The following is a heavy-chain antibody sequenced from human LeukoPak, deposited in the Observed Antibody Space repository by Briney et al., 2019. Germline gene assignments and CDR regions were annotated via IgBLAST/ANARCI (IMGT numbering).Heavy chain of an antibody. D-gene: IGHD6-13*01. CDR3: ARQVRARYSSSWYAFDP. J-gene: IGHJ5*02. CDR2: IYPGGSDT. Sequence: AGESLKISCKGSGYSFTSYWIGWVRQMPGKGLEWMGIIYPGGSDTRYSPSFQGQVTISADKSISTAYLQWSSLKASDTAMYYCARQVRARYSSSWYAFDPWGQGTLVTVSS. V-gene: IGHV5-51*01. CDR1: GYSFTSYW.